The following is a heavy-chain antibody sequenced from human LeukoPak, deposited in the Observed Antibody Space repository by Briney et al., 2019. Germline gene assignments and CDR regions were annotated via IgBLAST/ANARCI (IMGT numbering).Heavy chain of an antibody. D-gene: IGHD3-10*01. CDR1: GGTFSSYA. V-gene: IGHV1-69*05. CDR3: ASNYYGSGSLHY. CDR2: IIPIFGTA. J-gene: IGHJ4*02. Sequence: SVKVSCXASGGTFSSYAISWVRQAPGQGLGWMGGIIPIFGTANYAQKFQGRVTITTDESTSTPYMELSSLRSEDTAVYYCASNYYGSGSLHYWGQGTLVTVSS.